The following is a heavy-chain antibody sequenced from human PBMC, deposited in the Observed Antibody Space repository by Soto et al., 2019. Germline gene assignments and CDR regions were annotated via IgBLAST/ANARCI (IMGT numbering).Heavy chain of an antibody. CDR3: AKLNWYFDL. V-gene: IGHV4-59*01. J-gene: IGHJ2*01. Sequence: QVQLQESGPGLVKPSETLSLTCTVSGGSISSYYWSWIRQPPGKGLEWIGYIYYTGSTNYNPSLKSRVTISVDTSKNQFYLQLSSVTAADTAVYYCAKLNWYFDLWGRGTLVPVSS. CDR2: IYYTGST. CDR1: GGSISSYY.